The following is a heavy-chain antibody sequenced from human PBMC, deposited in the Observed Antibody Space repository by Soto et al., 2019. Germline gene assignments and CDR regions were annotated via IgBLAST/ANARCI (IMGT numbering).Heavy chain of an antibody. CDR1: IFTLSIYP. D-gene: IGHD1-26*01. V-gene: IGHV3-74*01. CDR2: VDHDGSST. J-gene: IGHJ5*02. Sequence: PGGPLTLSCTASIFTLSIYPMSWVRHTPEEGLVWVSRVDHDGSSTSYADSVEGRFTISRDNAKNTVYLQMNSLRAEDTAVYYCVRDLNVPYRGPYQGWFDLWGQGSLVTVSS. CDR3: VRDLNVPYRGPYQGWFDL.